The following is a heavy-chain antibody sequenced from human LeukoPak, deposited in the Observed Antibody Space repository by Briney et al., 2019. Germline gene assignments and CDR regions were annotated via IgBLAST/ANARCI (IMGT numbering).Heavy chain of an antibody. J-gene: IGHJ6*03. D-gene: IGHD1-1*01. V-gene: IGHV3-13*01. CDR3: ARGPPRGKYYYMDV. CDR2: IGTASDT. Sequence: GGSLRLSCAASGFTFSSFDMHWVRQPTGQGLEWVSTIGTASDTYYPGSAEGRFTLSRDNAKNSLYLQMDSLTAGDTAVYYCARGPPRGKYYYMDVWGKGTTVTVSS. CDR1: GFTFSSFD.